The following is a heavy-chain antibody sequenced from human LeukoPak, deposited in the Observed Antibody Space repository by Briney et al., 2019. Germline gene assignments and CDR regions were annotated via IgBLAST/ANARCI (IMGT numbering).Heavy chain of an antibody. D-gene: IGHD4-17*01. J-gene: IGHJ6*02. CDR2: MNPNSGNT. V-gene: IGHV1-8*01. CDR3: ASLYYGDYYYYYGMDV. CDR1: GYTFTSYD. Sequence: ASVKVSCKASGYTFTSYDINWVRQATGQGLEWMGWMNPNSGNTGYAQKFQGRVTMTRNTSISTAYMELSSLRSEDTAVYYCASLYYGDYYYYYGMDVWGQGTTVTVSS.